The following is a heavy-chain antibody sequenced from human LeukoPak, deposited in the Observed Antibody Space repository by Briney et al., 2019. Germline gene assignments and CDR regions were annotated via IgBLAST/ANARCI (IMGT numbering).Heavy chain of an antibody. CDR3: ARVGNYCSSTSRYRGWFDP. D-gene: IGHD2-2*01. J-gene: IGHJ5*02. CDR1: GGSFSGYY. Sequence: PSETLSLTCAVYGGSFSGYYWSWIRQPPGKGLEWIGEINHSGSTNYKPSLKSRVTISVDTSKNQFSLKLSSVTAADTAVYYCARVGNYCSSTSRYRGWFDPWGQGTLVTVSS. CDR2: INHSGST. V-gene: IGHV4-34*01.